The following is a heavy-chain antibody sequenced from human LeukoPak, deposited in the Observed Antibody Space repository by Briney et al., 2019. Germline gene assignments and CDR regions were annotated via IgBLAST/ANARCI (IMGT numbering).Heavy chain of an antibody. CDR1: GLTFSNYW. V-gene: IGHV3-7*01. J-gene: IGHJ3*01. CDR3: ASGRWWVGAAWAHSFNV. D-gene: IGHD2-15*01. CDR2: VNQDGSNK. Sequence: PGGSLRLSCAASGLTFSNYWMTWVRQAPGKGLEWVANVNQDGSNKFYVDSVKGRFTVSRDNAKNSLYLQMNNLRAEDTAVYFCASGRWWVGAAWAHSFNVWGKGTMVTDSS.